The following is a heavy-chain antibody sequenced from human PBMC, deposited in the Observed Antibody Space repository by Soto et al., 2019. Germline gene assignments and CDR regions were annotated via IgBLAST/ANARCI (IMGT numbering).Heavy chain of an antibody. Sequence: PGGTLRLSCAASGFTFSSYSMNWVRQAPGKGLEWISSISSSSSYIYYADSVKGRLTFSRDNANNSPYLQINSLTAWETAVYYCARDFWVATRPQCVLYVWGTGTTGTVSS. V-gene: IGHV3-21*01. CDR2: ISSSSSYI. CDR1: GFTFSSYS. CDR3: ARDFWVATRPQCVLYV. J-gene: IGHJ6*03. D-gene: IGHD5-12*01.